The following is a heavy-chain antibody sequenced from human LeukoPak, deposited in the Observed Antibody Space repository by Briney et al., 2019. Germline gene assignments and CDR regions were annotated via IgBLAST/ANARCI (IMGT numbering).Heavy chain of an antibody. CDR3: ARDRAVAGTSWFDP. J-gene: IGHJ5*02. CDR1: GFTFSSYA. D-gene: IGHD6-19*01. Sequence: PGRSLRLSCAASGFTFSSYAMHWVRQAPGKGLEWVAVISYDGNNKYYADSVKGRFTISRDNSKNTLYLQMNSLRAEDTAVYYCARDRAVAGTSWFDPWGQGTLVTVSS. CDR2: ISYDGNNK. V-gene: IGHV3-30*04.